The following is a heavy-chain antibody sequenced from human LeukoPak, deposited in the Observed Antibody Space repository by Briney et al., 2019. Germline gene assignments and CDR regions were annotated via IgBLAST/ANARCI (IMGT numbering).Heavy chain of an antibody. CDR2: IYSGGNT. D-gene: IGHD1-26*01. V-gene: IGHV3-53*01. Sequence: GGSLRLSCAASGFIVSSNYMSWVRQAPGKGLEWVSVIYSGGNTYYADSVKGRFTISRDNSKNTLYLHMNSLRADDTAVYYCATWGRAGWSASYEDSFDIWGQGTMVTVSS. CDR3: ATWGRAGWSASYEDSFDI. CDR1: GFIVSSNY. J-gene: IGHJ3*02.